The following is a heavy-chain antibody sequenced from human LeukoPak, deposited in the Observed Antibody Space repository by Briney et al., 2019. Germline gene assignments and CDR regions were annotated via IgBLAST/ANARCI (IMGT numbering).Heavy chain of an antibody. CDR2: VYYSGST. V-gene: IGHV4-59*12. J-gene: IGHJ3*02. Sequence: SETLSLTCTVSGGSISTYYWSWIRQPPGKGLEWIGYVYYSGSTNYHSSLKSRVTISVDTSKNQFSLKLTSVTAADTAVYYCAREGFDGTDYFAFDIWGQGTMVTVSS. CDR3: AREGFDGTDYFAFDI. CDR1: GGSISTYY. D-gene: IGHD3-22*01.